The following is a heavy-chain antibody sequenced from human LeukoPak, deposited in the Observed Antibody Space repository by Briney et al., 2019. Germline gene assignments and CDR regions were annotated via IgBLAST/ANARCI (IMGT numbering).Heavy chain of an antibody. CDR3: ARHLGSGSYILPHFDY. Sequence: SETLSLTCTVSGGSISNYYWNWIRQPPGEGLEWIGYIYFTGSAIYNPSLKSRLTMSVDTSKNQFSLRLSSVTAADTAVYYRARHLGSGSYILPHFDYWGQGTLVTVSS. J-gene: IGHJ4*02. D-gene: IGHD3-10*01. V-gene: IGHV4-59*01. CDR2: IYFTGSA. CDR1: GGSISNYY.